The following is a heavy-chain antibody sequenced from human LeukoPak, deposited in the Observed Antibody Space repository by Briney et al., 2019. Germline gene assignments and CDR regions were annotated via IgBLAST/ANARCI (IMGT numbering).Heavy chain of an antibody. Sequence: PGGSLRLSCAASGFTFSDYYMSWIRQAPGKGLEWVSSISARGTYIYYADSVKGRFTISRDNAKNSLFLQMNSLRAEDTALYYCARYCSGGNCYSAFDIWGQGTMVTVSS. CDR2: ISARGTYI. D-gene: IGHD2-15*01. V-gene: IGHV3-11*04. J-gene: IGHJ3*02. CDR1: GFTFSDYY. CDR3: ARYCSGGNCYSAFDI.